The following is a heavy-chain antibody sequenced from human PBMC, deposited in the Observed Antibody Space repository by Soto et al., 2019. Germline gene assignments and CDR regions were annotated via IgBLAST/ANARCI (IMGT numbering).Heavy chain of an antibody. CDR1: GGSISGYY. J-gene: IGHJ4*02. CDR3: AREPLAHSYFDF. CDR2: MYNSERT. Sequence: QVQLQESGPGLVKPSENLSLTCTVSGGSISGYYWSWIRQPAGKGLEWIGRMYNSERTNYNPSLKGRVTMSMDTSKNQFSLKLTSVTAADTAVYFCAREPLAHSYFDFWGRGALVTVSS. V-gene: IGHV4-4*07.